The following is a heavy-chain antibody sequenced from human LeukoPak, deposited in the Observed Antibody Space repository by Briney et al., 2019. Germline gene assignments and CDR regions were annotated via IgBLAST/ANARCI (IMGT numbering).Heavy chain of an antibody. CDR3: ARELSGGYYYDSSGYYPFDY. CDR1: GFTFSSYA. Sequence: GGSLRLSCAASGFTFSSYAMHWVRQAPGKGLEWVAVISYDGSNKYYADSVKGRFTISRDNSKNTLYLQMNSLRAEDTAVYYCARELSGGYYYDSSGYYPFDYWGQGTLVTVSS. V-gene: IGHV3-30-3*01. J-gene: IGHJ4*02. CDR2: ISYDGSNK. D-gene: IGHD3-22*01.